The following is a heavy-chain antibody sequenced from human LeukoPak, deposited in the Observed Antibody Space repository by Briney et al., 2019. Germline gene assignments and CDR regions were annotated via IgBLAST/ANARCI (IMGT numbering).Heavy chain of an antibody. D-gene: IGHD3-10*01. CDR2: IYYSGST. Sequence: SETLSLTCTVSGGSISSSSYCWGWIRQPPGKGLEWIGSIYYSGSTYYNPSLKSRVTISVDTSKNQLSLKLSSVTAADTAVYYCARCETRYGSGSPRDFDYWGQGTLVTVSS. CDR1: GGSISSSSYC. V-gene: IGHV4-39*01. CDR3: ARCETRYGSGSPRDFDY. J-gene: IGHJ4*02.